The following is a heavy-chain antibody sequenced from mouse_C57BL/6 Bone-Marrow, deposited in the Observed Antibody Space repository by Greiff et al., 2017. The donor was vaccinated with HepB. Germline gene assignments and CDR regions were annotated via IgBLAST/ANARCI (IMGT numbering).Heavy chain of an antibody. J-gene: IGHJ3*01. V-gene: IGHV14-4*01. CDR3: TTHYYGSSLFAY. CDR1: GFNIKDDY. CDR2: IDPENGDT. Sequence: VQLKQSGAELVRPGASVKLSCTASGFNIKDDYMHWVKQRPEQGLEWIGWIDPENGDTDYASKFQGKATITADTSSNTAYLQLSSLTSEDTAVYYCTTHYYGSSLFAYWGQGTLVTVSA. D-gene: IGHD1-1*01.